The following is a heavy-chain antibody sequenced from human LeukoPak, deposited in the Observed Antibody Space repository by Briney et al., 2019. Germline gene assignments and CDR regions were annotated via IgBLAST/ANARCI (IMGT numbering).Heavy chain of an antibody. V-gene: IGHV1-2*02. Sequence: ASVKVSCKASGYTFTCYYMHWVRQAPGQGLEWMGWINPNSGGTNYAQKFLGRVTMTRDTSSSTAYMELSRLRSDDTAVYYCARGPNWSYHLLGYWGQGTLVTVSS. CDR3: ARGPNWSYHLLGY. CDR2: INPNSGGT. D-gene: IGHD3-16*02. CDR1: GYTFTCYY. J-gene: IGHJ4*02.